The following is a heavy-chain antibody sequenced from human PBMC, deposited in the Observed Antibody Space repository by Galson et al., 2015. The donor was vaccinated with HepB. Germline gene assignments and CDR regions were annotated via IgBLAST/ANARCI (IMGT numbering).Heavy chain of an antibody. V-gene: IGHV4-30-2*06. D-gene: IGHD1-1*01. J-gene: IGHJ5*02. CDR2: TYYSGTT. CDR3: ARGGQDQLVYLFDP. Sequence: TLSLTCDVSGASPNYGNYAWSWIRQSPAKGLEWIGHTYYSGTTNYNPSLKSRATLAVDRSKNQFSLRLTSVTAADTAVYYCARGGQDQLVYLFDPWGQGTLVTVSS. CDR1: GASPNYGNYA.